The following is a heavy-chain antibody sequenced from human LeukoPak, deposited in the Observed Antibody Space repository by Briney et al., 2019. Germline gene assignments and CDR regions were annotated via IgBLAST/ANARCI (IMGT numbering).Heavy chain of an antibody. CDR3: VRGRVRWLVPYYYMDV. D-gene: IGHD6-19*01. V-gene: IGHV3-49*03. CDR1: AFNFDDFA. CDR2: ITSKAYGETT. J-gene: IGHJ6*03. Sequence: GGSLRLSCTASAFNFDDFAIHWFRQAPGKGLEWVGFITSKAYGETTEYAASVKGRIAISRDDSKSIAYLQLNSLKTDDAAVYYCVRGRVRWLVPYYYMDVWGQGTTVTVSS.